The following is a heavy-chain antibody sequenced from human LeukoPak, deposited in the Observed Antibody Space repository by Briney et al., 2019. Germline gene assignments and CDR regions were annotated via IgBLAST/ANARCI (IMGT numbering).Heavy chain of an antibody. CDR3: VKGLVQTTMSYSVDY. V-gene: IGHV3-30*18. D-gene: IGHD1-1*01. CDR1: GFTFTNYA. CDR2: ISSDGSKN. Sequence: GRSLRLSCAASGFTFTNYAMHWVRQTPGKGLEWVALISSDGSKNIYADPVKGRFTVSRDNSKNTLYLQMNSLRAEDTAVYYCVKGLVQTTMSYSVDYWGQGALVTVSS. J-gene: IGHJ4*02.